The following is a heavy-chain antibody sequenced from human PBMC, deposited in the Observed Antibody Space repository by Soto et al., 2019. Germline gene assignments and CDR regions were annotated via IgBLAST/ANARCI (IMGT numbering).Heavy chain of an antibody. J-gene: IGHJ4*02. CDR1: GFTFSSYS. CDR3: ARDLRCSGGSWLDY. CDR2: ISSSSSYI. V-gene: IGHV3-21*01. Sequence: EVQLVESGGGLVKPGGSLRLSCAASGFTFSSYSMNWVRQAPGKGLEWVSSISSSSSYIYYADSVKGRFTISRDNAKNSLFLQMNSLRAEDTAVYYCARDLRCSGGSWLDYWGQGTLVTVSS. D-gene: IGHD2-15*01.